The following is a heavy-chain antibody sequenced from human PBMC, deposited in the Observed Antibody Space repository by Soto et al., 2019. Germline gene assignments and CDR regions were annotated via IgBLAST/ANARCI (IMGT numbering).Heavy chain of an antibody. D-gene: IGHD1-7*01. Sequence: GGSLRLSCAASGFTFSSYSMNWVRQAPGKGLEWVSYISSSSSTIYYADSVKGRFTISRDNAKNSLYLQMNSLRAEDTAVYYCAGVLSWGSNRHYHLAVCGQGTSVPGSS. CDR3: AGVLSWGSNRHYHLAV. J-gene: IGHJ6*02. CDR2: ISSSSSTI. CDR1: GFTFSSYS. V-gene: IGHV3-48*01.